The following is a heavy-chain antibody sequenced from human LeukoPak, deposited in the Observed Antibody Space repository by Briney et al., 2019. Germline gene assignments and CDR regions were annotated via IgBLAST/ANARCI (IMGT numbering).Heavy chain of an antibody. CDR1: GFTFSNCG. J-gene: IGHJ6*02. CDR2: ISYDGHNK. CDR3: ANDLGDGYNPYYYYSGMDV. Sequence: GGSLSLSCAASGFTFSNCGMHWVRQAPGKGLEWVAVISYDGHNKYYADSVKGRFTISRDNSKNTLDLQMNSLRAEDTAVYYCANDLGDGYNPYYYYSGMDVWGQGTTVTVSS. V-gene: IGHV3-30*18. D-gene: IGHD5-24*01.